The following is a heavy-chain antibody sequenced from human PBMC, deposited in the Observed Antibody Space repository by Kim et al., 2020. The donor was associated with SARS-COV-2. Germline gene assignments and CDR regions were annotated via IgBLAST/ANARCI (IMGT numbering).Heavy chain of an antibody. Sequence: GGSLRLSCAASGFTFSGNWMGWVRQAPGKGLEWVASIEEDGSDKYYVDSVKGRFSISRDNDNNVLFLQMNSLTGEDTAVYYCARDTYRFFDLWGRGTLVTVSS. CDR2: IEEDGSDK. V-gene: IGHV3-7*01. D-gene: IGHD2-21*01. J-gene: IGHJ2*01. CDR1: GFTFSGNW. CDR3: ARDTYRFFDL.